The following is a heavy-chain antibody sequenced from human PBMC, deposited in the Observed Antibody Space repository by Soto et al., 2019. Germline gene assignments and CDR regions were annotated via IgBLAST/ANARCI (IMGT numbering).Heavy chain of an antibody. V-gene: IGHV1-2*04. J-gene: IGHJ6*02. CDR3: ARGESTYCSNGGCSFFYDRDTVV. CDR2: INPKSGGT. Sequence: ASVKVSCKASGYSFTDYHIHWVRQAPGQGLEWLGRINPKSGGTSTAQKFQGWVTMTTDTSISTASMELTRLTSDDTAIYYCARGESTYCSNGGCSFFYDRDTVVWG. CDR1: GYSFTDYH. D-gene: IGHD2-8*01.